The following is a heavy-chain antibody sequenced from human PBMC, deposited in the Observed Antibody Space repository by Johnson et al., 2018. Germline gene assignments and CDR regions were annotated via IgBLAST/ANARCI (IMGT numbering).Heavy chain of an antibody. CDR3: AKVSVPYYYGSGSYSYYYMDV. J-gene: IGHJ6*03. V-gene: IGHV3-43D*03. CDR2: ISWDGGST. CDR1: GFTFDDYA. D-gene: IGHD3-10*01. Sequence: VQLLESGGVVVQPGGSLRLSCAASGFTFDDYAMHWVRQAPGKGLEWVSLISWDGGSTYYADSVKGRFTISRDNSKNSLYLQMNSLRAEDTALYYCAKVSVPYYYGSGSYSYYYMDVWGQGTTVTVSS.